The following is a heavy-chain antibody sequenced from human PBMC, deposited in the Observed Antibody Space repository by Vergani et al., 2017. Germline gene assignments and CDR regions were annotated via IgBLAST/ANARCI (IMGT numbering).Heavy chain of an antibody. D-gene: IGHD2-2*02. CDR2: INHSGST. J-gene: IGHJ6*03. V-gene: IGHV4-34*01. Sequence: VQLQQWGAGLLKPSETLSLTCAVYGGSFSGYYWSWIRQPPGKGLEWIGEINHSGSTNYNPSLKSRVTISVDTSKNQFSLKLSSVTAADTAVYYCARGRYCSSTSCYTTNYYYMDVWGKGTTVTVSS. CDR1: GGSFSGYY. CDR3: ARGRYCSSTSCYTTNYYYMDV.